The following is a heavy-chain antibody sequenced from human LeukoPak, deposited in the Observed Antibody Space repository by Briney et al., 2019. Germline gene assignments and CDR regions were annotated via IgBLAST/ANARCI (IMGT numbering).Heavy chain of an antibody. CDR3: ARSVGYYYGSGSCLDY. Sequence: PGGSLRLSCAASGFTFSSYAMSWVRQAPGKGLEWVANIKQDGSEKYYVDSVKGRFTISRDNAKNSLYLQMNSLRAEDTAVYYCARSVGYYYGSGSCLDYWGQGTLVTVSS. D-gene: IGHD3-10*01. CDR2: IKQDGSEK. V-gene: IGHV3-7*01. CDR1: GFTFSSYA. J-gene: IGHJ4*02.